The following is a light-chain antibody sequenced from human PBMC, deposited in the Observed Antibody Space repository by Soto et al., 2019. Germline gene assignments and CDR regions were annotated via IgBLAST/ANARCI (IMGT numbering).Light chain of an antibody. CDR2: GAS. J-gene: IGKJ3*01. CDR1: QSVSSN. Sequence: EIVMTQSPATLSVSPGERATLSCRASQSVSSNLAWYQQKPGQAPRLLIYGASTRAAGIPARFSGSGSGTEFPLTISSLQSADFAVYYCQHYNNCPFTFGPGTKVDIK. CDR3: QHYNNCPFT. V-gene: IGKV3-15*01.